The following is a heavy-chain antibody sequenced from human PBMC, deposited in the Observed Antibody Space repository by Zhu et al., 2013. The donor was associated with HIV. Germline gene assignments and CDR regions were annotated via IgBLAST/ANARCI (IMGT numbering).Heavy chain of an antibody. V-gene: IGHV1-2*02. CDR2: FSPYGGAT. CDR1: GYTFTGHY. J-gene: IGHJ3*01. Sequence: QVQLVQSGAEVEKPGASVKVSCKASGYTFTGHYIHWVRQAPGQGLEWMGWFSPYGGATNYAQKFQGRVSMTGDTTIHTAYMQLNRLIYDDTAVYYCARDERALDVWGQGTMVTVSS. CDR3: ARDERALDV. D-gene: IGHD6-25*01.